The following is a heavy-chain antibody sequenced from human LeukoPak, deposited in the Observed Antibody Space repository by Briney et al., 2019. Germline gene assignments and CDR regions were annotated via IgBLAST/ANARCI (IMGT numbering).Heavy chain of an antibody. CDR1: GGSISSYY. CDR2: IYYSGST. Sequence: PSETLSLTCTVSGGSISSYYWSWIRQPPGKGLEWIGYIYYSGSTNYNPSLKSRVTISVDTSKNQFSLKLSFVTAADTAVYYCARSGIGYFDYWGQGTLVTVSS. J-gene: IGHJ4*02. D-gene: IGHD2-15*01. V-gene: IGHV4-59*01. CDR3: ARSGIGYFDY.